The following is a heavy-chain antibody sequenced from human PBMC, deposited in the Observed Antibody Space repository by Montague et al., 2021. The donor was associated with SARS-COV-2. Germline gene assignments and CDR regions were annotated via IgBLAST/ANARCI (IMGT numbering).Heavy chain of an antibody. CDR2: INHRGST. CDR1: DGSFSDYS. Sequence: SETLSLTCAVYDGSFSDYSWTWIRQPPGKGLEWIGEINHRGSTYYNPSLKSRVTMSVDTSRNQFSLKLSSVTAADTAIYYCARHTSAWYDYFEDWGQGTLVTVSS. J-gene: IGHJ4*02. D-gene: IGHD6-19*01. CDR3: ARHTSAWYDYFED. V-gene: IGHV4-34*01.